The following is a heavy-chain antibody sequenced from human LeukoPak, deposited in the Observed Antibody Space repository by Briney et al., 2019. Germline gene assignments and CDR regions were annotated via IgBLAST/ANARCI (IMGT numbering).Heavy chain of an antibody. CDR1: GGSFSGYY. Sequence: PSETLSLTCAVYGGSFSGYYWSWIRQPPGKGLEWIGEINHSGSTNYNPSLKSRVTISVDTSKNQFSLKLSSVTAADTAVYYCARGGGGAKASYFDYWGQGSLVTVSS. CDR2: INHSGST. D-gene: IGHD1-26*01. J-gene: IGHJ4*02. CDR3: ARGGGGAKASYFDY. V-gene: IGHV4-34*01.